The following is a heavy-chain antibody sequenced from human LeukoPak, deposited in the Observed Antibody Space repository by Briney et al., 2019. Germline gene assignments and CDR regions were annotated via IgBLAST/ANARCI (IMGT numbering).Heavy chain of an antibody. D-gene: IGHD2-21*01. J-gene: IGHJ2*01. CDR2: ISKDEINT. CDR3: ARDRGGDSPWYLDL. Sequence: GGSLRLSCAASGFTFSDYYMSWIRQAPGKGLEWVAFISKDEINTYYADSVKGRFTISRDNSKNTVSLQMTSLRPEDTAVYYCARDRGGDSPWYLDLWGRGTLVAVSS. V-gene: IGHV3-30*03. CDR1: GFTFSDYY.